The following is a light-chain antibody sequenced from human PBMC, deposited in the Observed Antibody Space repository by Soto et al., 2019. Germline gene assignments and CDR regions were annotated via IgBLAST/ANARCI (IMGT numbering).Light chain of an antibody. J-gene: IGKJ2*01. CDR2: GAS. V-gene: IGKV3-15*01. CDR1: QSVSSN. Sequence: EIVMTQSPATLSVSPGERATLSCRASQSVSSNLAWYQQKPGQAPRLIIYGASTRATGIPARFSGSVSGTEFTLTISSLQSEDFAVYYCQQYNNWPLYTFGQGTKLEIK. CDR3: QQYNNWPLYT.